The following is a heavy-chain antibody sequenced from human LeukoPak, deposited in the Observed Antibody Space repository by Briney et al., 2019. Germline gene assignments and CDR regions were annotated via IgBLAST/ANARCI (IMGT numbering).Heavy chain of an antibody. J-gene: IGHJ3*02. V-gene: IGHV4-4*07. CDR3: ARYCSGGSCYSYDAFDI. CDR2: IYTSGST. D-gene: IGHD2-15*01. CDR1: GGSISSYY. Sequence: PSETLSLTCTVSGGSISSYYWSWIRQPAGKGLEWIGRIYTSGSTNYNPSLKSRVTMSVDTSKNQFSLKLSSVTAADTAVYYCARYCSGGSCYSYDAFDIRGQGTMVTVSS.